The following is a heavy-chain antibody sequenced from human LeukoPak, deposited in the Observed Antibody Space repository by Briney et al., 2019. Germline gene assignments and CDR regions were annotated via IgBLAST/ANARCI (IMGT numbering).Heavy chain of an antibody. D-gene: IGHD6-13*01. J-gene: IGHJ5*02. CDR3: ARAGIAAAGTWFDP. CDR1: GGSISSYY. CDR2: IYYSGST. V-gene: IGHV4-59*01. Sequence: SETLSLTCTVSGGSISSYYWSWIRQPPGKGLEWIGYIYYSGSTNYNPSLKSRVTISVDTSKNQFSLKLSSVTAADTAAYYCARAGIAAAGTWFDPWGQGTLVTVSS.